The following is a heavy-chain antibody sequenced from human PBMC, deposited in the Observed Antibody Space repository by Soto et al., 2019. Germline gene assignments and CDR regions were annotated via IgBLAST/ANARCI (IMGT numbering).Heavy chain of an antibody. CDR1: GGASSSSSDE. J-gene: IGHJ3*01. CDR3: ARRPSSSVAFDL. D-gene: IGHD6-6*01. CDR2: IYYSGST. Sequence: SEALSLTCTVSGGASSSSSDEWGWIRQPPGKGLEWIGSIYYSGSTYYNPSLKSRVTISVDTSKNQFSLKLSSVTAADTAVYYCARRPSSSVAFDLWGQGTVVTVS. V-gene: IGHV4-39*01.